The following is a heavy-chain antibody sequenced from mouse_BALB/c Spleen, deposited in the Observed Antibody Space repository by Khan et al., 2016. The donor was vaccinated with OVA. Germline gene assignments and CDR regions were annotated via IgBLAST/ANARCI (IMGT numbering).Heavy chain of an antibody. CDR3: ARDRIDY. CDR2: INPTSGYT. CDR1: GYTFTSYW. V-gene: IGHV1-7*01. J-gene: IGHJ2*01. Sequence: VQLVESGAELAKPGASVKLSCKASGYTFTSYWMHWIKQRPGQGLEWIGYINPTSGYTDYNQKFKDKATLTADTSSSTAYMQLSSLTSDDSAVYYCARDRIDYGGQGTTLTVSS.